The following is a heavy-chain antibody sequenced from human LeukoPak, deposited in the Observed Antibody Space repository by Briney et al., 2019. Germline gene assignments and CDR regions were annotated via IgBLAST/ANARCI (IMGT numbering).Heavy chain of an antibody. CDR1: GGTFSSYA. CDR2: IIPTFGTA. V-gene: IGHV1-69*01. Sequence: ASVKVSCKASGGTFSSYAISWVRQAPGQGREWMGGIIPTFGTANYARKFQGRVTITADESTSTAYMELSSLRSEDTAVYYCARRSVLEYFDYWGQGTLVTVSS. J-gene: IGHJ4*02. D-gene: IGHD1-1*01. CDR3: ARRSVLEYFDY.